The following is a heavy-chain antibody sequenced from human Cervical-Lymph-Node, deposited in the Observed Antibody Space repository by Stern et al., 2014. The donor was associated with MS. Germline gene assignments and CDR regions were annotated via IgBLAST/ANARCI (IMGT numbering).Heavy chain of an antibody. CDR3: ARDAGAAADY. D-gene: IGHD1-26*01. CDR1: GYSFTRFG. CDR2: ISGDNGQT. Sequence: VQLVESGGEVKKPGASVKGSCKASGYSFTRFGITWVRQAPGQGLEWMGWISGDNGQTNYAQRLRGRVPMTTDTSTSTAYVEVRSLRSDDTAVYYCARDAGAAADYWGQGTLVAVSS. J-gene: IGHJ4*02. V-gene: IGHV1-18*01.